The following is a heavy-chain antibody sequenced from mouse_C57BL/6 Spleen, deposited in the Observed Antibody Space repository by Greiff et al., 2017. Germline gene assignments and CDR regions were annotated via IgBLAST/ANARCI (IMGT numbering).Heavy chain of an antibody. CDR2: IGPGSGST. CDR3: ARKGIRHDDSNWYFDV. CDR1: GYTFTDYY. J-gene: IGHJ1*03. D-gene: IGHD2-4*01. V-gene: IGHV1-77*01. Sequence: VKVVESGAELVKPGASVKISCKASGYTFTDYYINWVKQRPGQGLEWIGKIGPGSGSTYYTETFKGKATLTADKSSSTAYMQLSSLTSEDSAVYCCARKGIRHDDSNWYFDVWGTGTTVTVSS.